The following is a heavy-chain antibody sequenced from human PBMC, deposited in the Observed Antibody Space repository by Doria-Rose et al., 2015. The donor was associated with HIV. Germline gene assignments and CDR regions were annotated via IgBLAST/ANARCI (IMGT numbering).Heavy chain of an antibody. CDR2: INPSAGST. CDR3: ARGGWSSTWYYFDY. J-gene: IGHJ4*02. V-gene: IGHV1-46*01. Sequence: GYSFTSYYMHWVRQAPGQGLEWMGVINPSAGSTSSAQKFQGRVTMTWDTSTSTVYMELSSLRSEDTAVYYCARGGWSSTWYYFDYWGQGTLVTVSS. D-gene: IGHD6-13*01. CDR1: GYSFTSYY.